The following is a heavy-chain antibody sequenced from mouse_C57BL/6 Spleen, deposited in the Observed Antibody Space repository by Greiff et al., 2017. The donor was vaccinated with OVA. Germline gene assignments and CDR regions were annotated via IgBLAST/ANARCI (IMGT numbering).Heavy chain of an antibody. J-gene: IGHJ4*01. CDR2: INPSNGGT. V-gene: IGHV1-53*01. CDR1: GYTFTSYW. CDR3: ARGPYYYGSSPYAMDY. Sequence: QVQLQQSGTELVKPGASVKLSCKASGYTFTSYWMHWVKQRPGQGLEWIGNINPSNGGTNYNEKFKSKATLTVDKSSSTAYMQLSSLTSEDSAVYYCARGPYYYGSSPYAMDYWGQGTSVTVSS. D-gene: IGHD1-1*01.